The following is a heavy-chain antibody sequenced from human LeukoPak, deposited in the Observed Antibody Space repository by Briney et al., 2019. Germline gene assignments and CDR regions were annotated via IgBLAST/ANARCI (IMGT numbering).Heavy chain of an antibody. CDR1: GFIFTNYF. D-gene: IGHD3-10*01. CDR2: IKHDGSEK. J-gene: IGHJ4*02. CDR3: AKELGDLGFDY. V-gene: IGHV3-7*03. Sequence: GGSLRLSCAASGFIFTNYFMSWVRQAPGKGLEWVASIKHDGSEKYYVDSVRGRFTISRDNSKNTLYLQMNSLRAEDTAVYYCAKELGDLGFDYWGQGTLVTVSS.